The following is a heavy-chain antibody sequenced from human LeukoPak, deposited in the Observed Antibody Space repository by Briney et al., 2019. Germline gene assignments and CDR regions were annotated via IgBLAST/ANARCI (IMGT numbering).Heavy chain of an antibody. D-gene: IGHD3-16*02. V-gene: IGHV3-23*01. CDR1: GFTFNTYA. Sequence: GGSLRLSCAASGFTFNTYAMSWVRQAPGKGLEWVSGISGSGGSTYYADSVRGRFTISRDNSRNTLYLQMNTLRAEDTAVYYCAKALSSSFYYFDLGGRGTLVTVSS. CDR3: AKALSSSFYYFDL. J-gene: IGHJ2*01. CDR2: ISGSGGST.